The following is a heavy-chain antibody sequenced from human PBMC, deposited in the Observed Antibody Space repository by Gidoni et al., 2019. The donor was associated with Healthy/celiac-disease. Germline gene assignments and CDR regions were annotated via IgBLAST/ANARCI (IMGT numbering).Heavy chain of an antibody. CDR1: GFTVSRHY. D-gene: IGHD6-13*01. CDR2: IYSGGST. J-gene: IGHJ6*02. V-gene: IGHV3-53*02. Sequence: EVQLVETGGGLLQPGGSLRLSCAASGFTVSRHYMSWVRQAPGKGLEWVSVIYSGGSTYYADSVKGRFTISRDNSKNTLYLQMNSLRAEDTAVYYCARDMYSSSWYYYYGMDVWGQGTTVTVSS. CDR3: ARDMYSSSWYYYYGMDV.